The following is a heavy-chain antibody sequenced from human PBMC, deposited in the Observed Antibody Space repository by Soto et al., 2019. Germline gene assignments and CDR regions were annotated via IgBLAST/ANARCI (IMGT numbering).Heavy chain of an antibody. J-gene: IGHJ5*02. CDR1: GVSFSGYY. D-gene: IGHD6-6*01. V-gene: IGHV4-34*01. CDR3: ARARGRSIAARTNWFDP. CDR2: INHSGST. Sequence: SETLSLTCAVYGVSFSGYYWSWIRQPPGKGLEWIGEINHSGSTNYNPSLKSRVTISVDTSKNQFSLKLSSVTAADTAVYYCARARGRSIAARTNWFDPWGQGTLVTAPQ.